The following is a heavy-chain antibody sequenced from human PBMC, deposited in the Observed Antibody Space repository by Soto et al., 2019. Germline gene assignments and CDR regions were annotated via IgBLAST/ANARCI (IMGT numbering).Heavy chain of an antibody. V-gene: IGHV3-23*01. J-gene: IGHJ4*02. CDR1: GFTFSSYA. CDR3: AKGVSTGGDYFDY. Sequence: EVQLLESGGGLVQLGGSLRLSCAASGFTFSSYAMSWVRQAPGKGLEWVSSISGGGGSTHYADSVKGRFTISRDNSKNPLILKMNSLRDRNPAVYYFAKGVSTGGDYFDYWGQGTLVTVSS. CDR2: ISGGGGST. D-gene: IGHD4-17*01.